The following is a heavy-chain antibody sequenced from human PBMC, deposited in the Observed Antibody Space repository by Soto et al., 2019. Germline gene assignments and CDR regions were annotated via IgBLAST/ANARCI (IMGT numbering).Heavy chain of an antibody. CDR2: ISSAGSTI. CDR3: ARDQLAARRYYYYGMDV. D-gene: IGHD6-6*01. V-gene: IGHV3-48*03. CDR1: RFTFSSYE. J-gene: IGHJ6*02. Sequence: EVQLVESGGGLVQPGGSLRLSCEASRFTFSSYEMNWVRRAPGKGLQWVPSISSAGSTIYYADSVKGRFTISRDNAKNSLYLQMNSLRAEDTAVYYCARDQLAARRYYYYGMDVWGQGTTVTVSS.